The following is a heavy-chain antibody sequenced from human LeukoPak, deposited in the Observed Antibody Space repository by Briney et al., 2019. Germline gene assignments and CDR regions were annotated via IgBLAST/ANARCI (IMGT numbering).Heavy chain of an antibody. D-gene: IGHD3-3*01. V-gene: IGHV3-21*01. J-gene: IGHJ4*02. CDR1: GFTFSSYS. CDR2: ISSSSSYI. Sequence: GGSLRLTCAASGFTFSSYSMNWVRQAPGKGLEWVSSISSSSSYIYYADSVKGRFTTSRDNAKNSLYLQMNSLRAEDTAVYYCARTSGDFWSGYLVDYWGQGTLVTVSS. CDR3: ARTSGDFWSGYLVDY.